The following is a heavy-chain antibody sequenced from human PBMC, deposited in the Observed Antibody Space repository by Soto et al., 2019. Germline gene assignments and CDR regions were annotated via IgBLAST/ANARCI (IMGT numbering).Heavy chain of an antibody. J-gene: IGHJ4*02. Sequence: QVQLVQSGAEVKKPGSSVKVSCKASGGTFSSYAISWVRQAPGQGLEWMGGIIPIFVTANYAQKFQGRVTITADESPSTAYMELSSLRSEDTAVYYCARWLQPMPYFDYWGQGTLVTVSS. CDR1: GGTFSSYA. D-gene: IGHD5-18*01. CDR3: ARWLQPMPYFDY. CDR2: IIPIFVTA. V-gene: IGHV1-69*12.